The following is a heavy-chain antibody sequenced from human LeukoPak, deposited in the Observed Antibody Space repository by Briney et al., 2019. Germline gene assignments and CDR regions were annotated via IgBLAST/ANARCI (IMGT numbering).Heavy chain of an antibody. V-gene: IGHV4-39*01. J-gene: IGHJ4*02. CDR1: GGSISSYY. D-gene: IGHD3-10*01. CDR3: ARRWYYGSGSLPTPFDY. CDR2: IYYSGGT. Sequence: SETLSLTCTVSGGSISSYYWGWIRQPPGKGLEWIGSIYYSGGTYYNPSLKSRVTISVDTSKNQFSLKLSSVTAADTAVYYCARRWYYGSGSLPTPFDYWGQGTLVTVSS.